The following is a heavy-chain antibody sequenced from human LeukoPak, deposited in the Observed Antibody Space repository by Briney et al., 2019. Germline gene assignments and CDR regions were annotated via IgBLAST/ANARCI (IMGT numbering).Heavy chain of an antibody. CDR1: GYTFTSYA. CDR2: INAGNGNT. J-gene: IGHJ5*02. V-gene: IGHV1-3*01. D-gene: IGHD4-23*01. CDR3: ARDSGNFGRDWFDP. Sequence: GASVKVSCKASGYTFTSYAMHWVRQAPGQRLEWMGWINAGNGNTKYSQKFQGRVTITRDTSASTAYMELSSLRSEDTAVYYCARDSGNFGRDWFDPWGQGALVTVSS.